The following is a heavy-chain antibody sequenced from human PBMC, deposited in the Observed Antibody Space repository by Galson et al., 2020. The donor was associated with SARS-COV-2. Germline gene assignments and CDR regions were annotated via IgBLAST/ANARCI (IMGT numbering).Heavy chain of an antibody. J-gene: IGHJ3*02. D-gene: IGHD1-1*01. CDR2: INPNSGGT. CDR1: GYTFTGYY. V-gene: IGHV1-2*02. CDR3: ARVGTTKKILDAFDI. Sequence: ASVKVSCKASGYTFTGYYMHWVRQAPGQGLEWMGWINPNSGGTNYAQKFQGRVTMTRDTSISTAYMELSRLRSDDTAVYYCARVGTTKKILDAFDIWGQGTMVTVSS.